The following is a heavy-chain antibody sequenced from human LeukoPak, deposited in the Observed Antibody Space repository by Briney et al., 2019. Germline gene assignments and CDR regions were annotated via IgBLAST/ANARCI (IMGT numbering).Heavy chain of an antibody. Sequence: ASVKVSCKASGYTFTSYDINWVRQATGQGLEWMGWMNPNSGNTGYAQKFRGRVTMTRNTSISTAYMELSSLRSEDTAVYYCASRDYYGSGNYYYMDVWGKGTTVTVSS. CDR2: MNPNSGNT. V-gene: IGHV1-8*01. J-gene: IGHJ6*03. CDR1: GYTFTSYD. CDR3: ASRDYYGSGNYYYMDV. D-gene: IGHD3-10*01.